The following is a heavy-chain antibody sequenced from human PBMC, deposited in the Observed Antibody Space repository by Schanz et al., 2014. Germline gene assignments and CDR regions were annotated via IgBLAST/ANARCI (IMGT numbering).Heavy chain of an antibody. CDR1: GFTFSSYS. V-gene: IGHV3-48*01. D-gene: IGHD5-12*01. CDR3: ARKVVATIGGYYDN. Sequence: EVQLVESGGGLVQPGGSLRLSCTASGFTFSSYSMNWVRQAPGKGLEWVSYVSRSTPDIYYADSVKGRFTISRDNSKNTLYLQMKSLRAEDTAVYYCARKVVATIGGYYDNWGQGTLVTVSS. J-gene: IGHJ4*02. CDR2: VSRSTPDI.